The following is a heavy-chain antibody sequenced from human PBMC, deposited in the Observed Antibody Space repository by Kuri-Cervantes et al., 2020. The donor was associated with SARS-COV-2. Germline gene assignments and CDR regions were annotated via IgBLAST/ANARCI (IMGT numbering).Heavy chain of an antibody. J-gene: IGHJ4*02. CDR2: IKQDGSEK. V-gene: IGHV3-7*01. D-gene: IGHD3-16*01. CDR3: ARDDYDYWFY. CDR1: GFTFSSYA. Sequence: GESLKISCAASGFTFSSYAMSWVRQAPGKGLEWVANIKQDGSEKYYVDSVKGRSTISRDNAKNSLYLQMNSLRAEDTAVYYCARDDYDYWFYWGQGTLVTVSS.